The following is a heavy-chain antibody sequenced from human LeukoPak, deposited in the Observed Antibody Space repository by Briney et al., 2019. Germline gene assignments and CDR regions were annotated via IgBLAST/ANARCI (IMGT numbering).Heavy chain of an antibody. V-gene: IGHV3-48*02. J-gene: IGHJ4*02. CDR2: ISGGSTSI. D-gene: IGHD6-13*01. CDR1: GFTFNTFS. Sequence: GGSLRLSCVASGFTFNTFSMNWVCQAPGKGLEWLSFISGGSTSIYYADSVKGRFTISRDNAKNSLYLQMNSLRDEDTAVYFCVRDVRSSWSYWGQGTLVTVSS. CDR3: VRDVRSSWSY.